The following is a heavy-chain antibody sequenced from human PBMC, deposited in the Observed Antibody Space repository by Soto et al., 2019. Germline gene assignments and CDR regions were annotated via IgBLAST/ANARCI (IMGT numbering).Heavy chain of an antibody. J-gene: IGHJ6*02. CDR3: ASSYYYDSSGYSSLYYYYGMDV. CDR2: INAANGNT. V-gene: IGHV1-3*01. CDR1: GYTFTGYA. Sequence: ASVKVSCKASGYTFTGYAMHWVRQAPGQRLEWMGWINAANGNTKYSQMFQGRVTITRDTSASTAYMELSSLRSEDTAVYYCASSYYYDSSGYSSLYYYYGMDVWGQGTTVTVSS. D-gene: IGHD3-22*01.